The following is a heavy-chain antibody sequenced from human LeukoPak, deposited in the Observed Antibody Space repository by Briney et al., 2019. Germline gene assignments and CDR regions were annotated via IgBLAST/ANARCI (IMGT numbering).Heavy chain of an antibody. Sequence: GGSLGLSCAASGFTFSSYAMHWVRQAPGKGLEWVAVISYDRSNKCYADSVKGRFTISRDNSKNTLYLQMNSLRAEDTAVYYCARGVVPAANYYYGMDVWGQGTTVTVSS. CDR2: ISYDRSNK. CDR3: ARGVVPAANYYYGMDV. J-gene: IGHJ6*02. CDR1: GFTFSSYA. D-gene: IGHD2-2*01. V-gene: IGHV3-30-3*01.